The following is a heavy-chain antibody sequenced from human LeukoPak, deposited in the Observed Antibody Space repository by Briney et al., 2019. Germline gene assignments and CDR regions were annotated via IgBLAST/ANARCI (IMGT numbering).Heavy chain of an antibody. D-gene: IGHD6-19*01. Sequence: GGSLRLSCAASGFTFSSYWMSWVRQVPGKGLEWAANIKKDGSEKKYVDSVKGRFTISRDNAENSLYLQTNSLRVEDTAVYYCVREGGSDWYSGWFDPWGQGTLVTVSS. CDR3: VREGGSDWYSGWFDP. CDR1: GFTFSSYW. CDR2: IKKDGSEK. V-gene: IGHV3-7*01. J-gene: IGHJ5*02.